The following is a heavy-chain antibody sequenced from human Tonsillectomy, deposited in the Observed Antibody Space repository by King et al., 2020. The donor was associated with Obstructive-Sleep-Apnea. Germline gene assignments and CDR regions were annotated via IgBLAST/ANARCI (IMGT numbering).Heavy chain of an antibody. J-gene: IGHJ4*02. Sequence: VQLVESGGGLVQPGRSLRLSCAASGFTFDDYAMHWVRQAPGKGLEWVSGISWNSGSTVYADSVKGRFTISRDNAKNSLYLQMSSLTAEDTSFYYCVKDKNSGWYVDYFDYWGRGTLVTVSS. CDR3: VKDKNSGWYVDYFDY. D-gene: IGHD6-19*01. CDR1: GFTFDDYA. CDR2: ISWNSGST. V-gene: IGHV3-9*01.